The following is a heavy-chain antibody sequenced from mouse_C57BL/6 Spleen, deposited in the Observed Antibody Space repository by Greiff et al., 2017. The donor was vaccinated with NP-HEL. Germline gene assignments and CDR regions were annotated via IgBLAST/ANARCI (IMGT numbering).Heavy chain of an antibody. CDR1: GYSFTDYN. Sequence: EVQLQQSGPELVKPGASVKISCKASGYSFTDYNMNWVKQSNGKSLEWIGVINPNYGTTSYNSKFKGKATLTVDQSSSTAYMQLNHLTSEDSAVYYCARGKGGLVYYFDYWGQGTTLTVSS. D-gene: IGHD2-2*01. J-gene: IGHJ2*01. V-gene: IGHV1-39*01. CDR3: ARGKGGLVYYFDY. CDR2: INPNYGTT.